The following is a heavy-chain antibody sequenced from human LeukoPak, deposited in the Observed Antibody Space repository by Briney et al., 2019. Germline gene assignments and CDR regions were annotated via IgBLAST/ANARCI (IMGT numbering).Heavy chain of an antibody. V-gene: IGHV5-51*01. J-gene: IGHJ6*02. CDR1: GYSFTSYR. Sequence: GESLKISRKGSGYSFTSYRIAWVRQMPGKGLEWMGIIFPADSDTRYSPSFQGQVTISADKSISTAYLQWSSLKASDTAMYYCARRVSLNGMDVWGQGTTVTVSS. CDR3: ARRVSLNGMDV. CDR2: IFPADSDT. D-gene: IGHD5/OR15-5a*01.